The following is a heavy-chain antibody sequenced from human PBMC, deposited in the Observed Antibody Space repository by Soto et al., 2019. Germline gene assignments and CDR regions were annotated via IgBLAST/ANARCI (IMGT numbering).Heavy chain of an antibody. V-gene: IGHV4-59*01. CDR3: ARWRYVYSFDY. Sequence: SETLSLTCAVSGGSISSYYWSWIRQPPGKGLEWIGYIYYSGSTNYNPSLKSRVTISVDTSKNQFSLKLSSVTAADTAVYYCARWRYVYSFDYWGQGTLVTVSS. CDR1: GGSISSYY. D-gene: IGHD5-18*01. CDR2: IYYSGST. J-gene: IGHJ4*02.